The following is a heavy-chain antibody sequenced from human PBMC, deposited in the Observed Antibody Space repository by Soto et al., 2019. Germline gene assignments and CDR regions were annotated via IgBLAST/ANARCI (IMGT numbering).Heavy chain of an antibody. V-gene: IGHV5-51*01. CDR2: IYPGDSDT. Sequence: ESLQISCKGSGYSFTSYWIGWVRQMPGKGLEWMGIIYPGDSDTRYSPSFQGQVTISADKSISTAYLQWSSLKASDTAMYYCARLNWNDGTYYYYGMDVWGQGTTVTVSS. CDR1: GYSFTSYW. D-gene: IGHD1-1*01. J-gene: IGHJ6*02. CDR3: ARLNWNDGTYYYYGMDV.